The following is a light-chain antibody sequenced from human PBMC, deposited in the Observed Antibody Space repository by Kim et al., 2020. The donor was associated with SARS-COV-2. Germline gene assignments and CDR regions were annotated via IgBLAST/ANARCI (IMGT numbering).Light chain of an antibody. CDR1: NIGSRS. CDR2: RDG. V-gene: IGLV3-9*01. Sequence: VAVGKTASITGEGNNIGSRSVHWYQLKPGQAPVLVLYRDGNRPSGIPERFSGSKSGNTATLTITRAQGDDEADYFCQVWDSNTSWVFGGGTQLTVL. CDR3: QVWDSNTSWV. J-gene: IGLJ3*02.